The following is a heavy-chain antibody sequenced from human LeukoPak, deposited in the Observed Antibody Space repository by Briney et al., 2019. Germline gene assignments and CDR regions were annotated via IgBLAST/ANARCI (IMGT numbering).Heavy chain of an antibody. Sequence: GGSLRLSCAASGFTFSSYAMSWVRQAPGKGLEWVSAISYSGGSTYYADSVKGRFTISRDNSKNTLYLQMNSLRAEDTAVYYCAKDGDYCSSTSCYLDYWGQGTLVTVSS. V-gene: IGHV3-23*01. J-gene: IGHJ4*02. CDR3: AKDGDYCSSTSCYLDY. CDR2: ISYSGGST. CDR1: GFTFSSYA. D-gene: IGHD2-2*01.